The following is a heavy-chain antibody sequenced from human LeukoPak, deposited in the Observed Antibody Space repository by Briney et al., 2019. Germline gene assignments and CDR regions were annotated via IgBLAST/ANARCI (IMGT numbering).Heavy chain of an antibody. D-gene: IGHD3-10*01. CDR3: ARGGALGVYFDY. J-gene: IGHJ4*02. CDR1: GGTFSSYA. CDR2: IIPIFGTA. V-gene: IGHV1-69*05. Sequence: SVKVSCKASGGTFSSYAMSWVRQAPGQGLEWMGGIIPIFGTANYAQKFQGRVTITTDESTSTAYMELSSLRSEDTAVYYCARGGALGVYFDYWGQGTLVTVSS.